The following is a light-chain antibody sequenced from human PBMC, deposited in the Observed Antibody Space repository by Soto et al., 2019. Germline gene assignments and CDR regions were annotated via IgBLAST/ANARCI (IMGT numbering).Light chain of an antibody. V-gene: IGKV3-11*01. CDR3: QQRYNWPIT. Sequence: EGVLTQSPATLSFSPGETATLSCRASQSVSGYIGWYQQKPGQAPRLLIYADSNRATGIPARFSGSGSGTDFTLTISSLEPEDFSVYYCQQRYNWPITFGQGTRLEI. J-gene: IGKJ5*01. CDR2: ADS. CDR1: QSVSGY.